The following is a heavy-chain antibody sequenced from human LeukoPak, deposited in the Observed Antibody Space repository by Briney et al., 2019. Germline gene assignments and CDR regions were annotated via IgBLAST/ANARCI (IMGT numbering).Heavy chain of an antibody. D-gene: IGHD3-22*01. Sequence: PGGSLRLSCAASGFTFSSYAMHWVRQAPGKGLEWVAVISYDGSNKYYADSVKGRFTISRDNSKNTLYLQMNSLGAEDTAVYYCAREPLRGGYYDSSKREFDYWGQGTLVTVSS. V-gene: IGHV3-30*04. CDR3: AREPLRGGYYDSSKREFDY. CDR2: ISYDGSNK. J-gene: IGHJ4*02. CDR1: GFTFSSYA.